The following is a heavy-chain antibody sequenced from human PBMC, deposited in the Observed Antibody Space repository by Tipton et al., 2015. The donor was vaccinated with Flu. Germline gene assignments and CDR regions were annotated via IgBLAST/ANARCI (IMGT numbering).Heavy chain of an antibody. CDR2: IYRSGST. CDR1: GYSINSGYY. D-gene: IGHD6-6*01. CDR3: AKDRSARPEVGLDY. Sequence: TLSLTCSVSGYSINSGYYWGWVRRPPGKGLEWIGTIYRSGSTYYNPSLKSRLTISVDTSQNQFSLRLSSVTAADTAVYYCAKDRSARPEVGLDYWGQGTLVTVSS. J-gene: IGHJ4*02. V-gene: IGHV4-38-2*02.